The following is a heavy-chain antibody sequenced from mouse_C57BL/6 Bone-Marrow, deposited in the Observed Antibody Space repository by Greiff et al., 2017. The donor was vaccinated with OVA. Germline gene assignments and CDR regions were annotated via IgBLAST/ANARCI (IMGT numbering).Heavy chain of an antibody. Sequence: QVKLKESGAELVKPGASVKISCKASGYAFSSYWMNWVKQRPGKGLEWIGQIYPGDGDTNYNGKFKGKATLTADKSSSTAYMQLSSLTSEDSAVYFCASPKSITTVVATEYFDVWGTGTTVTVSS. CDR3: ASPKSITTVVATEYFDV. V-gene: IGHV1-80*01. CDR1: GYAFSSYW. D-gene: IGHD1-1*01. CDR2: IYPGDGDT. J-gene: IGHJ1*03.